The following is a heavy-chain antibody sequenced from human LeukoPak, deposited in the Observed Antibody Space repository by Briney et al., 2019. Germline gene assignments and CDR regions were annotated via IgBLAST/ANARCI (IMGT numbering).Heavy chain of an antibody. CDR2: INHSGST. D-gene: IGHD3-16*02. J-gene: IGHJ4*02. CDR3: ARGGRTFGGVIVKD. CDR1: GGSFSGYC. Sequence: SETLSLTCAVYGGSFSGYCWSWIRQPPGKGLEWIGEINHSGSTNYNPSLKSRVTISVDTSKNQFSLKLSSVTAADTAVYYCARGGRTFGGVIVKDWGQGTLVSVSS. V-gene: IGHV4-34*01.